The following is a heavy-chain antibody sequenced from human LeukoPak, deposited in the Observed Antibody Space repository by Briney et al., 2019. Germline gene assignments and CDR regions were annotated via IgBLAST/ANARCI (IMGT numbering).Heavy chain of an antibody. Sequence: PSETLSLTCTVSGPSISNFYWSWIRQPPGKGLEWVGSINYSGTTNYNPSLKSRVTMPIDTSKSQVSLKLNSVTAADTAVYYCARDPIHRDDYNAEWGQGVLVSVSS. CDR1: GPSISNFY. D-gene: IGHD5-24*01. J-gene: IGHJ4*02. CDR2: INYSGTT. CDR3: ARDPIHRDDYNAE. V-gene: IGHV4-59*01.